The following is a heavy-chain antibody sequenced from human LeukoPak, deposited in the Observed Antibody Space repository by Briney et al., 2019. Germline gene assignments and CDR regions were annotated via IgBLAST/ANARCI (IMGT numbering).Heavy chain of an antibody. Sequence: QPGGSLRLSCAASEFTFSTYWVHWVRQAPGKGLVWVSWITGDGSSTRYADSVKGRFTISRDNAKNTLYLQVNSLRAEDTAVYYCARSNWPYYFDYWGQGTLVTVSS. D-gene: IGHD1-1*01. V-gene: IGHV3-74*01. J-gene: IGHJ4*02. CDR2: ITGDGSST. CDR1: EFTFSTYW. CDR3: ARSNWPYYFDY.